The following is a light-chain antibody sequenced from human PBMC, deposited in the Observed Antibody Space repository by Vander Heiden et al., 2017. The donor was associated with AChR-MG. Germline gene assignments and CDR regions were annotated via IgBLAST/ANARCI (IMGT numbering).Light chain of an antibody. J-gene: IGLJ3*02. Sequence: QSVLTQPPSMSGAPGQRVTISCTGSSSNIGAGYDVHWYQQVPGTAPKLLLYNNNHRPSGVPDRFSGSKSGTSASLAITGLQADDEADYYCQSYDTSLSGSVFGGGTKLTVL. CDR3: QSYDTSLSGSV. CDR2: NNN. V-gene: IGLV1-40*01. CDR1: SSNIGAGYD.